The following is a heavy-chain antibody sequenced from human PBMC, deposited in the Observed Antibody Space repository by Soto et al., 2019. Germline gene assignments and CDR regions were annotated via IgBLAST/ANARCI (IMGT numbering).Heavy chain of an antibody. CDR1: GFTFSTYA. CDR2: ISGSGGSI. CDR3: VKGYWKGDV. V-gene: IGHV3-23*01. Sequence: EVQLLASGGGLVQPGGSLRLSCAASGFTFSTYAMNWVRQAPGNGLEWVSAISGSGGSIHYADSVKGRFTISRDNSKNTLYLHMNSLRDEDTAVYHCVKGYWKGDVWGQGTTVTVSS. D-gene: IGHD1-1*01. J-gene: IGHJ6*02.